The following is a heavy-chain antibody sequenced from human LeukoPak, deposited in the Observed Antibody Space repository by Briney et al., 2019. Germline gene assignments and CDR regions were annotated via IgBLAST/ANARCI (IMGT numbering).Heavy chain of an antibody. Sequence: GGSLRLSCAASGFTFSNYWMHWVRQVPGKGLVWVSNINTGGSIRNYADSVKGRFTISRDNAKETLYLQMDSLRAEDTAVYHCARDLRGPRDSWGQGTLVIVSS. CDR2: INTGGSIR. CDR1: GFTFSNYW. D-gene: IGHD3-10*01. CDR3: ARDLRGPRDS. V-gene: IGHV3-74*01. J-gene: IGHJ4*02.